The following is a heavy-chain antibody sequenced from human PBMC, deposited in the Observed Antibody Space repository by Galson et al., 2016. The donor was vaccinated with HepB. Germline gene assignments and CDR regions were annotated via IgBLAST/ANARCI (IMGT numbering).Heavy chain of an antibody. CDR1: GFTFSSYG. V-gene: IGHV3-30*18. CDR3: AKASSYDSGDFDY. J-gene: IGHJ4*02. CDR2: ISYDGKNK. Sequence: SLRLSCAASGFTFSSYGIHWVRQAPGKGLEWVAGISYDGKNKYYADSVKGRFTISRDNSNNTLYLQMNSLRAEDTAVFYCAKASSYDSGDFDYWGQGTLVTVSS. D-gene: IGHD5-18*01.